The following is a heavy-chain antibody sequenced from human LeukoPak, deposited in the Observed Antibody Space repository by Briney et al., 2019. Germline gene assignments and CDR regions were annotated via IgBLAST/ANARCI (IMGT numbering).Heavy chain of an antibody. J-gene: IGHJ1*01. D-gene: IGHD1-26*01. V-gene: IGHV1-2*02. CDR3: ARGGLSGSYYDYFHH. CDR2: INPNSGST. Sequence: ASVKVSCKASGYTFTGSYMHWVRQAPGQGLEWMGWINPNSGSTNSAQRLQGRVTMTRDTSISTAYMELSRLRSDDTAVYYCARGGLSGSYYDYFHHWGQGTLVTVSS. CDR1: GYTFTGSY.